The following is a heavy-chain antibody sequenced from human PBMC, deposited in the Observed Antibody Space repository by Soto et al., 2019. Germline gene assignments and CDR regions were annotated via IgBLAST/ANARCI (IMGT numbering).Heavy chain of an antibody. J-gene: IGHJ6*03. CDR2: MNPNSGNT. V-gene: IGHV1-8*01. Sequence: ASVKVSCKASGYTFTSYDINWVRQATAQGLEWMGWMNPNSGNTGYAQKFQGRVTMTRNTSISTAYMELSSLRSEDTAVYYCARGSYGSGSYGVDMDVWGEGTTVTVSS. D-gene: IGHD3-10*01. CDR1: GYTFTSYD. CDR3: ARGSYGSGSYGVDMDV.